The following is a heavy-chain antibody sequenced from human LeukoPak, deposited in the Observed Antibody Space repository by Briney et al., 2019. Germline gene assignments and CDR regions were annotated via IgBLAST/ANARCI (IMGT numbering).Heavy chain of an antibody. CDR2: ISSSGSTI. J-gene: IGHJ4*02. D-gene: IGHD3-3*01. CDR3: ARSLYYDFWSGYYMRDSYYFDY. Sequence: GGSLRLSCAASGFTFSDYYMSWIRQAPGKGLEWVSYISSSGSTIYYADSVKGRFTISRDNAKNSLYLQMNSLRAEGTAVYYCARSLYYDFWSGYYMRDSYYFDYWGQGTLVTVSS. CDR1: GFTFSDYY. V-gene: IGHV3-11*01.